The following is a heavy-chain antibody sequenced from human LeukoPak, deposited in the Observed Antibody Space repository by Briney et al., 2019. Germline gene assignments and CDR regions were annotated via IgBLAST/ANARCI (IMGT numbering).Heavy chain of an antibody. V-gene: IGHV4-59*01. CDR3: AKVGAVADTQGMGYFDY. CDR1: GGSINSDF. Sequence: SETLSLTCTVSGGSINSDFWSWIRQPPGKGLEWMGYVYSTGSTNYNPSLSSRVSISIDTSKNQFSLKLTSVTAADTAVYYCAKVGAVADTQGMGYFDYWGQGTLVTVSS. D-gene: IGHD6-19*01. J-gene: IGHJ4*02. CDR2: VYSTGST.